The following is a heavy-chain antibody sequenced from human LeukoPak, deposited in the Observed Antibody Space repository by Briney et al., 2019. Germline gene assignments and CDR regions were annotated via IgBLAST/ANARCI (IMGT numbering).Heavy chain of an antibody. Sequence: PSETLSLTCTVSGGSISSGGYYWSWIRQHPGKGLEWIGYIYYSGSTYYNPSLKSRVTISVDTSKNQFSLKLCTVTSAATAVYYCASALTTLEYFQHWGRGTLVTVSS. CDR3: ASALTTLEYFQH. J-gene: IGHJ1*01. CDR2: IYYSGST. CDR1: GGSISSGGYY. D-gene: IGHD4-17*01. V-gene: IGHV4-31*03.